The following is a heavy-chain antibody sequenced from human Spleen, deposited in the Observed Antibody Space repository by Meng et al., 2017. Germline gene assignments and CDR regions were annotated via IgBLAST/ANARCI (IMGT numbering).Heavy chain of an antibody. Sequence: GESLKISCAASGFTFSSYEMNWVRQAPGKGLEWVSYISSSSSYIYYADSVKGRFTISRDNAKNSLYLQMNSLRAEDTAVYYCARDFLPTFGGVIVRDYWGQGTLVTVSS. CDR3: ARDFLPTFGGVIVRDY. D-gene: IGHD3-16*02. V-gene: IGHV3-21*05. J-gene: IGHJ4*02. CDR1: GFTFSSYE. CDR2: ISSSSSYI.